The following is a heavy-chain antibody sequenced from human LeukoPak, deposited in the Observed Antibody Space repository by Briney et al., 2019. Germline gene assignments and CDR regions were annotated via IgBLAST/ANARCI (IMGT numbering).Heavy chain of an antibody. CDR1: GFTFSSYW. D-gene: IGHD6-19*01. Sequence: QPGGSLRLSCAASGFTFSSYWMHWVRQAPGKGLVWVSRINSDGSSTSYADSVKGRFTISRDNAKNTLYLQINSLRAEDTAVYYCARVSSGWFPFDYWGQGTLVTVSS. CDR3: ARVSSGWFPFDY. CDR2: INSDGSST. V-gene: IGHV3-74*01. J-gene: IGHJ4*02.